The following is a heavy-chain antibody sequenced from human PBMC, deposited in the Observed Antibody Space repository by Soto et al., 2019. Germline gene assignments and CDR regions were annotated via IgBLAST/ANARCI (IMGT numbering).Heavy chain of an antibody. V-gene: IGHV3-48*01. J-gene: IGHJ4*02. CDR1: GFTFSSYS. D-gene: IGHD5-18*01. Sequence: EVQLVESGGGLVQPGGSLRLSCAASGFTFSSYSMNWVRQAPGKGLEWVSYISRSSSTIYYADSVNGRFTISRDNAKNSLYLHLNSLRAEDTAVYYCARDSGYSYGPLDYWGQGTLVTVSS. CDR3: ARDSGYSYGPLDY. CDR2: ISRSSSTI.